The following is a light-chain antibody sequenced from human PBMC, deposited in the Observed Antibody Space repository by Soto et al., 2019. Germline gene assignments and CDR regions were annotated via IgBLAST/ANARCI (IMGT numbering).Light chain of an antibody. CDR1: KSLLHSNGYND. Sequence: DIVMTQSPLSMPVTPGEPASISCRSSKSLLHSNGYNDLDWYLQKPGKSPQLLIYLGSNRASGGPDGFSGSVSGIDFTLKSSRVKADDVGGSYFMQPRQSWTYGQGTKVEMK. CDR3: MQPRQSWT. CDR2: LGS. V-gene: IGKV2-28*01. J-gene: IGKJ1*01.